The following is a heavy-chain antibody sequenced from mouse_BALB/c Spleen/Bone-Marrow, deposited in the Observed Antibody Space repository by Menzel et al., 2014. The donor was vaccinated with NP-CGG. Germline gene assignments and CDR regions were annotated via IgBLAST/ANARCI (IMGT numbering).Heavy chain of an antibody. J-gene: IGHJ2*01. D-gene: IGHD4-1*01. CDR1: GYAFTNHL. CDR2: INPGSGST. CDR3: ARRLTGTLYFDY. V-gene: IGHV1-54*03. Sequence: QVQLKDSGAELVRPGTSVKVSCKASGYAFTNHLIEWVKQRPGQGLEWIGVINPGSGSTNHNENFKGKATLTADKSSSTPYMQLSSLTSDDSAIYFCARRLTGTLYFDYWGQGTTLTVSS.